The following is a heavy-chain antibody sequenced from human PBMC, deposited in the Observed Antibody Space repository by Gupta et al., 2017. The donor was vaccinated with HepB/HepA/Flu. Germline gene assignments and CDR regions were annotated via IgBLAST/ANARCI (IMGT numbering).Heavy chain of an antibody. Sequence: EVQFLESGGDLVQPGGSLRLSCDASGITFSAYGMTWVRQAPGKGLEWVASIRGSGVDTYYADSVKGRFTISRDNSKNTLYLQMNSLRVDDTAVYYCAKDPNGDYVGVFDNWGQGTLVTVSS. CDR2: IRGSGVDT. V-gene: IGHV3-23*01. D-gene: IGHD4-17*01. CDR3: AKDPNGDYVGVFDN. CDR1: GITFSAYG. J-gene: IGHJ5*02.